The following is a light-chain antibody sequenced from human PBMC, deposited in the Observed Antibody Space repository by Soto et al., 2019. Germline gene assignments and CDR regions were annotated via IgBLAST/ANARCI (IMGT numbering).Light chain of an antibody. CDR2: GAS. CDR3: QQYHNWWT. V-gene: IGKV3-15*01. Sequence: LEMTQSPPTLSVSPGERATLSCRASQSVSSNLVWYQQKPGQAPRLLIYGASTRVTGIPARFSGSGSGTEFTLTISSLQSEDFAVYYCQQYHNWWTFGQGTKVDIK. J-gene: IGKJ1*01. CDR1: QSVSSN.